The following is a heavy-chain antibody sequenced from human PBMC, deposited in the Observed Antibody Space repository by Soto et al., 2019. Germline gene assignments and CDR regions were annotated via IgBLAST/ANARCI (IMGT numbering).Heavy chain of an antibody. V-gene: IGHV3-11*01. CDR2: ISISGTTI. CDR3: GRFRGEGYYNF. J-gene: IGHJ4*02. Sequence: QVQLVESGGGLVKPGGSLRLSCAASGFTLSDYYMTWIRQAPGKGLVWVSDISISGTTIHYAYAVRGRFTNTRDNAKNPLWLQMNTVRAEDTAVYYCGRFRGEGYYNFWGQGTLVTVSS. CDR1: GFTLSDYY. D-gene: IGHD3-9*01.